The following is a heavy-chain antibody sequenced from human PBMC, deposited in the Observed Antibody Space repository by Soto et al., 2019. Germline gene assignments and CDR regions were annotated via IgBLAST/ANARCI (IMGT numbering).Heavy chain of an antibody. Sequence: QVQLVQSGAEVKKPGASVKVSCKAAGYTFTSYGISWVRQAPGQGLEWMGWISAYNGNTHYSQKLQGRVTMTTDTSTSTASMELRSLRSDDTAVYYGSRGESFVDYWGQGTLVTVSS. D-gene: IGHD3-10*01. CDR1: GYTFTSYG. V-gene: IGHV1-18*01. CDR3: SRGESFVDY. CDR2: ISAYNGNT. J-gene: IGHJ4*02.